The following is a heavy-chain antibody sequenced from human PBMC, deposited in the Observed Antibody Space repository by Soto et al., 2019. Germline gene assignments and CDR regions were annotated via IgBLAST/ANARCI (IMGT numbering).Heavy chain of an antibody. CDR3: ARAPYDFWSGYYNYYGMAV. CDR1: GFTFSSYE. J-gene: IGHJ6*02. CDR2: ISSSGSTI. V-gene: IGHV3-48*03. D-gene: IGHD3-3*01. Sequence: PGGSLSLSCAASGFTFSSYEMNWVRQAPGKGLERVSYISSSGSTIYYADSVKGRFTISRDNAKNSLYLQMNSLRAEDTAVYYCARAPYDFWSGYYNYYGMAVWGQGTTVTVSS.